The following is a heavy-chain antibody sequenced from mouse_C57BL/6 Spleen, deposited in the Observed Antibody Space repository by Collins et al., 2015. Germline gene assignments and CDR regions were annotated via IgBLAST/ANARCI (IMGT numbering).Heavy chain of an antibody. Sequence: QVQLKQSGPGLVQPSQSLSITCTVSDFSLTTYGVHWVRQSPGKGLEWLGVIWSGGSTDHNAAFTSRVSISKDNSKSQVFFKMNSLQADDTAIYYCARKGDGYFGAMDYWGQGTSVTVSS. CDR3: ARKGDGYFGAMDY. D-gene: IGHD2-3*01. V-gene: IGHV2-2*01. CDR2: IWSGGST. J-gene: IGHJ4*01. CDR1: DFSLTTYG.